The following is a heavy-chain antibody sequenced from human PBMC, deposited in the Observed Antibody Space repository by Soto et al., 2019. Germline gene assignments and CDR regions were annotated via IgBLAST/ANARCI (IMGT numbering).Heavy chain of an antibody. CDR1: GGSFNNYY. CDR2: INHSGST. J-gene: IGHJ4*02. D-gene: IGHD1-1*01. V-gene: IGHV4-34*01. CDR3: ARGRLELHY. Sequence: QVQLRQWGAGLLKPSETLSLTCAVYGGSFNNYYWNWIRQPPGKGLEWIGEINHSGSTNYNPSLKSRSTISIDTSKNQFSLRLSSVTAADTAVYYCARGRLELHYWGQGTLVTVSS.